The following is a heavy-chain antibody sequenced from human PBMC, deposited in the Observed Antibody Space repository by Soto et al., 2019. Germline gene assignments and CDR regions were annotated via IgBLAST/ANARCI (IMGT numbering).Heavy chain of an antibody. J-gene: IGHJ4*02. D-gene: IGHD3-22*01. CDR1: GDSISTYY. V-gene: IGHV4-59*01. CDR2: LYYGRSA. CDR3: ALRSMAVVPEY. Sequence: QVQLQESGPGLVKPSETLSLTCAVSGDSISTYYCMWIRQPPGKGLESIGYLYYGRSANYNPSLKSRVTLSVEPPTKQCSLPLSAMTAADTAVYYCALRSMAVVPEYWGQGTLVTVSS.